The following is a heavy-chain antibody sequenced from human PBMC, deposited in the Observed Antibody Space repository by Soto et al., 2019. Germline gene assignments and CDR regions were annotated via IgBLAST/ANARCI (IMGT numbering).Heavy chain of an antibody. CDR3: AKEAADYDSSGYLSLAYFDY. D-gene: IGHD3-22*01. V-gene: IGHV3-23*01. CDR1: GFTFSSYA. J-gene: IGHJ4*02. CDR2: ISGSGGST. Sequence: GGSLRLSCAASGFTFSSYAMSWVRQAPGKGLEWVSAISGSGGSTYYADSVKGRFTISRDNSKNTLYLQMNSLRAEDTAVYYCAKEAADYDSSGYLSLAYFDYWGQGTLVTVSS.